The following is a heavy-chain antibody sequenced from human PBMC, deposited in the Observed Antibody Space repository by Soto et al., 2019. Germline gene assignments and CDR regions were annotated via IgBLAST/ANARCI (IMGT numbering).Heavy chain of an antibody. CDR2: IIPMYGTA. CDR1: AGTFSSYG. V-gene: IGHV1-69*01. CDR3: ARSVGVTTLSYLYL. Sequence: QVHLVQSGAEVKKPGSSVKVSCKASAGTFSSYGISWVRQAPGQGLEWMGGIIPMYGTATHTQNFQGRLTITADESTSTTYMELSSLRSEDTAVYFCARSVGVTTLSYLYLWGQGTLVTVSS. D-gene: IGHD1-26*01. J-gene: IGHJ4*02.